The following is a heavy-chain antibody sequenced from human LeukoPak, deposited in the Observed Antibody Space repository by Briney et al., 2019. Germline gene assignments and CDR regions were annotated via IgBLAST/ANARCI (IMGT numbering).Heavy chain of an antibody. CDR2: IYSGGST. J-gene: IGHJ4*02. CDR3: ERGTVTMVDY. D-gene: IGHD3-10*01. Sequence: PGGSLRLSCAASGFTVSSNYMSWVRQAPGRGLEWVSVIYSGGSTYYADSVKGRFTISRDNSKNTLFLQMNSLRAGDTAVYYCERGTVTMVDYWGQGTLVTVSS. CDR1: GFTVSSNY. V-gene: IGHV3-66*01.